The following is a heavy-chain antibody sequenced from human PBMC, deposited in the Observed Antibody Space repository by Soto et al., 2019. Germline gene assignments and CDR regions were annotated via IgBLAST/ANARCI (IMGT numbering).Heavy chain of an antibody. J-gene: IGHJ6*02. CDR3: TTEVGGSGSYYEGPNRYYYYYGMDV. CDR1: GFTFSDYY. V-gene: IGHV3-15*01. CDR2: INSKTDGGTT. D-gene: IGHD3-10*01. Sequence: PGGSLRLSCAASGFTFSDYYMSWVRQAPGKGLEWVGRINSKTDGGTTDYAAPVKGRFTISRDDSKNTLHLQMNSLKTEDTAVYYCTTEVGGSGSYYEGPNRYYYYYGMDVWGQGTTVTVSS.